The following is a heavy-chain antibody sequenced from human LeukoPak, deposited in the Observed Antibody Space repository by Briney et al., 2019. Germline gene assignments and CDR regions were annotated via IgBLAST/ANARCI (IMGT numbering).Heavy chain of an antibody. Sequence: SETLSLTCAVYGGSFSGYYWSWIRQPPGKGLEWIGEINHSRSTNYNPSLKSRVTISLDTSKNQFSLKLSSVTAADTAVYYCARDGEVLSSSWFWFDPWGQGTLVTVSS. CDR3: ARDGEVLSSSWFWFDP. V-gene: IGHV4-34*01. D-gene: IGHD6-13*01. CDR1: GGSFSGYY. CDR2: INHSRST. J-gene: IGHJ5*02.